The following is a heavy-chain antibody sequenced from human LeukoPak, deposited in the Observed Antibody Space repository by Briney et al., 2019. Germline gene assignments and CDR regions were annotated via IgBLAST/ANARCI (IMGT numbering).Heavy chain of an antibody. CDR3: AKDSFDIVVVPAAISFDY. J-gene: IGHJ4*02. Sequence: PGGSLRLSCAASGFTFSSYAMSWVRQAPGKGLEWVSAISGSGGSTYYADSVKGRFTISRDNSKNTLYLQMNGLRAEDTAVYYCAKDSFDIVVVPAAISFDYWGQGTLVTVSS. V-gene: IGHV3-23*01. D-gene: IGHD2-2*02. CDR2: ISGSGGST. CDR1: GFTFSSYA.